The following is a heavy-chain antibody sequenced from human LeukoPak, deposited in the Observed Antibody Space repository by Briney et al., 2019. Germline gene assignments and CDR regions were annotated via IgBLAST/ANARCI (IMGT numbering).Heavy chain of an antibody. D-gene: IGHD5-18*01. CDR1: GYTFTSYG. CDR2: ISAYNGNT. V-gene: IGHV1-18*01. J-gene: IGHJ4*02. Sequence: GASVKVSCKASGYTFTSYGISWVRQAPGQGLEWMGWISAYNGNTNYAQKLQGRVTMTTDTSTSTAYMELRSLRSDDTAVYYCARDPRDSDAVLRRDYWGQGTLVTVSS. CDR3: ARDPRDSDAVLRRDY.